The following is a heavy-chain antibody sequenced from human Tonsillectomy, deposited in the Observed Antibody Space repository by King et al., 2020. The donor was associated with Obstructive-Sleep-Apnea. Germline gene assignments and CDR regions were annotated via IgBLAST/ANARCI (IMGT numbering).Heavy chain of an antibody. D-gene: IGHD6-19*01. CDR2: ISRSSSYI. CDR1: GFTFSSYS. V-gene: IGHV3-21*01. Sequence: VQLVESGGGLVKPGGSLRLSCAASGFTFSSYSMNWVRQAPGKGLEWVSSISRSSSYIYYADSVKGRFTISRDNAKNSLYLQMNSLRAEDTAVYYCARDRSSGGYGMDVWGQGTTVTVSS. J-gene: IGHJ6*02. CDR3: ARDRSSGGYGMDV.